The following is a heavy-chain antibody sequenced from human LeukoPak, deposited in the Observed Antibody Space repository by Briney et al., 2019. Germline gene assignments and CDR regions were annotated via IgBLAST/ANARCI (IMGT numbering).Heavy chain of an antibody. V-gene: IGHV3-21*01. CDR3: ARDPPFDY. CDR2: ISSSGTYI. CDR1: GFTFSSYN. J-gene: IGHJ4*02. Sequence: GSLRLSCAASGFTFSSYNMNWVRQAPGKGLEWVSSISSSGTYIYYADSVKGRLTISRDNAKNSLYLQMNSLRADDTAMYYCARDPPFDYWGQGALVAVSS.